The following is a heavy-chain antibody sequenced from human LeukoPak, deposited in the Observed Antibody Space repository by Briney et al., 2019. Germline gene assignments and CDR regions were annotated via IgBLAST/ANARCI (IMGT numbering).Heavy chain of an antibody. CDR3: ARAGLYCSGGSCFAFDI. CDR2: IYYSGST. Sequence: PSETLSLTCTVSGGSISSSSYYWGWIRQPPGKGLEWIGSIYYSGSTYYNPSLKSRVTISVDTSKNQFSLKLSSVTAADTAVYYCARAGLYCSGGSCFAFDIWGQGTMVTVSS. CDR1: GGSISSSSYY. J-gene: IGHJ3*02. V-gene: IGHV4-39*07. D-gene: IGHD2-15*01.